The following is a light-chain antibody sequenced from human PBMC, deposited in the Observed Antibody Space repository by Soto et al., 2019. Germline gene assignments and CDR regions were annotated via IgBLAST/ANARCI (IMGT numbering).Light chain of an antibody. J-gene: IGLJ1*01. CDR1: RSDVGAYKH. CDR3: CSNAGNVEV. Sequence: QSVLTQPPSVSGSPGQSVTISCTGTRSDVGAYKHVAWYKKQTSKENNLMIYDLTKRTPGVTDPLSGSKYRNTDSLTISGLQAEDEADYYCCSNAGNVEVFGTGTKVTVL. V-gene: IGLV2-11*01. CDR2: DLT.